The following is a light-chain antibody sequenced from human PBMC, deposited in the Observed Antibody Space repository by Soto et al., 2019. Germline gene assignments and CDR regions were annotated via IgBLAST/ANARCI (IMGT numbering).Light chain of an antibody. CDR1: SSDVGGYNY. CDR2: EVD. Sequence: QSVLTQPPSASGAPGQSVAISCTGTSSDVGGYNYVSWYQQHTGKAPKLMIYEVDKRPSGVPDRFSGSKSGNTASLTVLGLQAEDEADYYCSSYAGSSNVFGTGTKVTVL. CDR3: SSYAGSSNV. J-gene: IGLJ1*01. V-gene: IGLV2-8*01.